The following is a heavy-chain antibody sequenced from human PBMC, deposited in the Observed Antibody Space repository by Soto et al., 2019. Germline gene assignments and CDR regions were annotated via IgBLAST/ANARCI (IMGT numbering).Heavy chain of an antibody. D-gene: IGHD2-21*02. J-gene: IGHJ4*02. CDR2: IIPIFGTA. CDR3: ARDGLGCGGDCYSAGFDY. Sequence: SVKVSCKASGGTFSSYAISWVRQAPGQGLEWMGGIIPIFGTANYAQKFQGRVTITADESTSTAYMELSSLRSEDTAVYYCARDGLGCGGDCYSAGFDYWGQGTLVTVSS. CDR1: GGTFSSYA. V-gene: IGHV1-69*13.